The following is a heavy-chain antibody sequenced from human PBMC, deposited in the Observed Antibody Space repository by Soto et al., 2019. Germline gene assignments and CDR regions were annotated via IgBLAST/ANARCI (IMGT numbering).Heavy chain of an antibody. CDR2: INHSGNT. D-gene: IGHD5-12*01. CDR1: GGTFSGYY. V-gene: IGHV4-34*01. Sequence: ASETLSLTCAVYGGTFSGYYWSWIRQPPGKGLEWIGEINHSGNTNYNPSLKTRVTISVDTSKNQFSLKLSSVTAADTAVYYCARDGDGYNGWGQGTRVTVSS. CDR3: ARDGDGYNG. J-gene: IGHJ4*02.